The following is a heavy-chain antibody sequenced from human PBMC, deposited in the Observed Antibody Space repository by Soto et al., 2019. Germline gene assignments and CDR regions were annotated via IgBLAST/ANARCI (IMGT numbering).Heavy chain of an antibody. D-gene: IGHD6-6*01. Sequence: ASVKVSCKASGYTFTSYAMHWVRQAPGQRLEWMGWINAGNGNTKYSQKFQGRVTITRDTSASTAYMELSSLRSEDTAVYYCARCASAARPRPFDYWGQGTLVTSPQ. V-gene: IGHV1-3*01. CDR3: ARCASAARPRPFDY. J-gene: IGHJ4*02. CDR2: INAGNGNT. CDR1: GYTFTSYA.